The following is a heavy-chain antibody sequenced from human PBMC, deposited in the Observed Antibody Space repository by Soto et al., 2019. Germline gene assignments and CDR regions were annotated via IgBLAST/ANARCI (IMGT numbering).Heavy chain of an antibody. J-gene: IGHJ4*02. CDR2: IYHSGSS. D-gene: IGHD4-17*01. Sequence: SETLSLTCTVSGGSLSSGTYYWIWIRQPPGKGLEWIGYIYHSGSSQSNPSLKSRVTISIDTSKNQFSLELRSATAADTAVYYCARDLLDTTVDYYFDSWGPGRLVTVS. V-gene: IGHV4-30-4*01. CDR1: GGSLSSGTYY. CDR3: ARDLLDTTVDYYFDS.